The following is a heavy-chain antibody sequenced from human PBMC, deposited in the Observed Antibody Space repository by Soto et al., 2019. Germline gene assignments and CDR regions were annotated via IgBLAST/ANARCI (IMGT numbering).Heavy chain of an antibody. J-gene: IGHJ5*02. CDR3: ARNSGSSPDNWFAP. V-gene: IGHV4-39*01. Sequence: ETLCVTSPVSGVSIRSTSYSWGWICQPPGKGLEWIGSIYYTGIAYYNPSLKSRLIISVDTSKNQFSLKLYSVTAADTAVYYCARNSGSSPDNWFAPWGQGTQVTVYS. CDR1: GVSIRSTSYS. D-gene: IGHD6-6*01. CDR2: IYYTGIA.